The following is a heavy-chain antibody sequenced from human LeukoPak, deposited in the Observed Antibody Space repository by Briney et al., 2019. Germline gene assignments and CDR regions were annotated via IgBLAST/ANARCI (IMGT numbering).Heavy chain of an antibody. V-gene: IGHV3-48*01. CDR2: ISSSGSTM. CDR3: AGRFDY. Sequence: PGGSLRLSCAASGFTFSSYGMNWVRQASGKGLEWVSYISSSGSTMDYADSVKGRFTISRDNAKNSLYLQMNSLRAEDTAVYYCAGRFDYWGQGTLVTVSS. CDR1: GFTFSSYG. J-gene: IGHJ4*02.